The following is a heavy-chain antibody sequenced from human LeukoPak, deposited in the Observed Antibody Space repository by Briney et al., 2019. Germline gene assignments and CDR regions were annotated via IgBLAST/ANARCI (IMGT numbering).Heavy chain of an antibody. V-gene: IGHV3-23*01. J-gene: IGHJ3*02. D-gene: IGHD2-2*01. CDR2: ISGSGGST. CDR1: GFTFSSYA. Sequence: PGGSLRLSCAASGFTFSSYAMNWVRQAPGKGLEWVSAISGSGGSTYYADSVKGRFTISRDNSKNTLYLQMNSLRAEDTAVYYCARVVPAANDAFDIWGQGTMVTVSS. CDR3: ARVVPAANDAFDI.